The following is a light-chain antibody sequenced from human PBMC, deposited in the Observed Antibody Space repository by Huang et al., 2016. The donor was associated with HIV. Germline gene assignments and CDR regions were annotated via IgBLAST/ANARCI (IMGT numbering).Light chain of an antibody. CDR2: GAS. Sequence: EVVLTQSPATLSVSPGERATLSCRASQSVSPNLAWYRQKPGQAPRVLIYGASTRATRIPARIRGSGPGTEFTLTISSLQSEDFAVYYCQQYNNWPLTFGGGTTVAI. CDR3: QQYNNWPLT. J-gene: IGKJ4*01. V-gene: IGKV3-15*01. CDR1: QSVSPN.